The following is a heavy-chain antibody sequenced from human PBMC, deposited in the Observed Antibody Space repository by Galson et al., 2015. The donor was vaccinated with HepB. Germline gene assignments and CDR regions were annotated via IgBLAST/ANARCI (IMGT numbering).Heavy chain of an antibody. CDR3: ARDRSITMIVVAGGI. Sequence: SLRLSCAASGFTFSSYAMHWVRQAPGKGLEWVAVISYDGSNKYYADSVKGRFTISRDNSKNTLYLQMNSLRAEDTAVYYCARDRSITMIVVAGGIWGQGTMVTVSS. V-gene: IGHV3-30-3*01. CDR2: ISYDGSNK. CDR1: GFTFSSYA. J-gene: IGHJ3*02. D-gene: IGHD3-22*01.